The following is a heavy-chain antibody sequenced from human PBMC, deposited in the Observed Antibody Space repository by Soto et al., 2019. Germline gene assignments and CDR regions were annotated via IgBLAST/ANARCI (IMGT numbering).Heavy chain of an antibody. D-gene: IGHD3-3*02. CDR3: ARHRDAFSSTFDY. Sequence: EVHLVETGGGVIQPGGSLRLSCAVSGFTVSTNYMSWVRQAPGKGLEWDSALYSGGSTYYADSVKGRFTISRDNSKNTLHLQMNSLRAEDTAIYYCARHRDAFSSTFDYWGQGTLVTVSS. CDR1: GFTVSTNY. J-gene: IGHJ4*02. V-gene: IGHV3-53*02. CDR2: LYSGGST.